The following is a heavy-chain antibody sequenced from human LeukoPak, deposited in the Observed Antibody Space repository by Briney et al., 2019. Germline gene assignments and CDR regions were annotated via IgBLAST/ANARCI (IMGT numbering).Heavy chain of an antibody. Sequence: GASVKVSCKASGYTFTGYYMHWLRQAPGQGLEWMGWINPNSGGTNYAQKFQGRVTMTRDTSISTAYMELSRLRSDDTAVYYCARDPLYSSGWSIGHAFDIWGQGTMVTVPS. D-gene: IGHD6-19*01. CDR1: GYTFTGYY. V-gene: IGHV1-2*02. J-gene: IGHJ3*02. CDR3: ARDPLYSSGWSIGHAFDI. CDR2: INPNSGGT.